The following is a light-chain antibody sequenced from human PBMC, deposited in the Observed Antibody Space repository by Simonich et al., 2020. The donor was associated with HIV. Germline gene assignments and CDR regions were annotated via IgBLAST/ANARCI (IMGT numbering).Light chain of an antibody. Sequence: DIVMTQSPDSLAVSLGERATINCKSSQSVLYSSNNKNYLVWYQQKQGQPPKLLIYWASTRESGVPDRFSGSGSGTDFTLTISSLQAEDVAVYYCQQYYNTPQTFGQGTKVEIK. J-gene: IGKJ1*01. CDR2: WAS. CDR1: QSVLYSSNNKNY. V-gene: IGKV4-1*01. CDR3: QQYYNTPQT.